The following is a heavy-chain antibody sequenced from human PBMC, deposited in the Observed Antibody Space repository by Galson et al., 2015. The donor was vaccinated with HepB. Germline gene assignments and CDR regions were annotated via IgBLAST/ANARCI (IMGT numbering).Heavy chain of an antibody. Sequence: SVKVSCKASGYTFTGYYMHWVRQAPGQGLEWMGRINPNSGGTNYAQKFQGRVTMTRDTSISTAYMELSRLRSDDTAVYYCATPYYDFWSGWSSYYYYYGMDVWGQGTTVTVSS. D-gene: IGHD3-3*01. V-gene: IGHV1-2*06. J-gene: IGHJ6*02. CDR1: GYTFTGYY. CDR2: INPNSGGT. CDR3: ATPYYDFWSGWSSYYYYYGMDV.